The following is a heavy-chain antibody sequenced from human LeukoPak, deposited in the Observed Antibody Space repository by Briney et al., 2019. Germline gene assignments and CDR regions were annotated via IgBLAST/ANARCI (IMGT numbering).Heavy chain of an antibody. D-gene: IGHD2-15*01. CDR1: GFAFSSYV. CDR2: ISGNDGST. CDR3: AKGRSSYSGLDH. Sequence: GGSLRLSGAASGFAFSSYVMNWVRQAPGKGLEWVSGISGNDGSTYYADTVRGRFTISRDNSRNTLYLQMNTLRAEDTAVYYCAKGRSSYSGLDHWGQGTLVTVSS. J-gene: IGHJ4*02. V-gene: IGHV3-23*01.